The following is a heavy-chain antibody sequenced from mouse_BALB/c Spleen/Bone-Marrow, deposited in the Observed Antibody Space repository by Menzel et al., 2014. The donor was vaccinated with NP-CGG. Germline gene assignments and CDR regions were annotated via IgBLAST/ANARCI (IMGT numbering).Heavy chain of an antibody. D-gene: IGHD1-1*01. CDR2: ISPGSAGT. CDR1: GYAFTNYL. V-gene: IGHV1-54*03. Sequence: QVQLQQSGAELVRPGTSVKVSCKASGYAFTNYLIEWVKQRPGQGLEWIGMISPGSAGTNYNEKFKGKATLTADKSSSTAYMQLSSLTSDDSAVYFCARELPRGFAYWGQGTLVTVSA. J-gene: IGHJ3*01. CDR3: ARELPRGFAY.